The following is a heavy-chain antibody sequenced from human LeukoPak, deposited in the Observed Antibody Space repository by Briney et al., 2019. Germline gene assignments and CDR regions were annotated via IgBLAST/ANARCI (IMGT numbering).Heavy chain of an antibody. J-gene: IGHJ4*02. Sequence: SETLSLTCGVSGYSISRGYYCAWIRHPPEKGLELIATIYHIGSTYYNPSLESRVTISVDTSKNEFSLNLNSVTAADTAVYYCARAGWIITSGIDYWGQGALVTVSS. D-gene: IGHD1-20*01. CDR2: IYHIGST. CDR3: ARAGWIITSGIDY. CDR1: GYSISRGYY. V-gene: IGHV4-38-2*01.